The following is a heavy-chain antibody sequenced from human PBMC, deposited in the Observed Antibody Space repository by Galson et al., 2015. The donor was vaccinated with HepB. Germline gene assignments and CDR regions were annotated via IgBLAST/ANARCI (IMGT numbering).Heavy chain of an antibody. V-gene: IGHV4-61*01. CDR2: FYYNGNT. Sequence: SETLSLTCPVSGGSLNSHSYYWTWIRQAPGKGLEWIGYFYYNGNTNSNPSLMSRVTILGDTSKNQFYLRLTSMTAADTGTYYCARMTDVVGYLQFDFWGKGTLVTVSS. CDR1: GGSLNSHSYY. D-gene: IGHD2-21*01. CDR3: ARMTDVVGYLQFDF. J-gene: IGHJ4*02.